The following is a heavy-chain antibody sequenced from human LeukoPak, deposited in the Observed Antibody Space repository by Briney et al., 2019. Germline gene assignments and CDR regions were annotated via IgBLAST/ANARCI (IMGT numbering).Heavy chain of an antibody. J-gene: IGHJ5*02. CDR2: IYYGGST. CDR3: ARDRHDILTGYSNWFDP. CDR1: GGSISSYY. D-gene: IGHD3-9*01. Sequence: PSETLSLTCTVSGGSISSYYWSWIRQPPGKGLEWIGYIYYGGSTNYNPSLKSRVTISVDTSKNQFSLKLSSVTAADTAVYYCARDRHDILTGYSNWFDPWGQGTLVTVSS. V-gene: IGHV4-59*01.